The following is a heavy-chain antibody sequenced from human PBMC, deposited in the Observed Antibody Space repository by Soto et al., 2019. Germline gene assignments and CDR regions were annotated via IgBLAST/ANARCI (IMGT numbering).Heavy chain of an antibody. D-gene: IGHD1-1*01. CDR2: INHSGST. CDR3: ARGNGIYYYYYGMDV. V-gene: IGHV4-34*01. J-gene: IGHJ6*02. Sequence: SETLSLTCAVYGGSFSGYYWSWIRQPPGKGLEWIGEINHSGSTNYNPSLKSRVTISVDTSKNQFSLKLSSVTAADTAVYYCARGNGIYYYYYGMDVWGQGTTVTVSS. CDR1: GGSFSGYY.